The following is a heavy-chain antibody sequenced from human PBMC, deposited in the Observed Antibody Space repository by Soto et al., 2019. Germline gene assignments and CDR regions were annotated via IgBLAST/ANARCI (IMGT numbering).Heavy chain of an antibody. J-gene: IGHJ4*02. V-gene: IGHV3-9*01. Sequence: HPGGSLRLSCAASGFNFEDYAMHWVRQAPGKGLEWVSGLSWNSGSLGYADSVRGRFTISRDNAKNSLYLQMNSLRAEDTALYYCAKDTYCSGATCYSNFDYWGQGTLVTVSS. CDR3: AKDTYCSGATCYSNFDY. CDR2: LSWNSGSL. D-gene: IGHD2-15*01. CDR1: GFNFEDYA.